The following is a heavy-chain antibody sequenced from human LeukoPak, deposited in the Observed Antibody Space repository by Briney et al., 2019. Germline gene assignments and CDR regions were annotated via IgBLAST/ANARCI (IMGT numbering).Heavy chain of an antibody. D-gene: IGHD1-26*01. CDR1: GFTVSSSY. CDR2: ISWNSGSI. V-gene: IGHV3-9*01. J-gene: IGHJ4*02. CDR3: AKDIAGADAYYFDY. Sequence: PGGSLRLSCAASGFTVSSSYMSWVRQAPGKGLEWVSGISWNSGSIGYADSVKGRFTISRDNAKNSLYLQMNSLRAEDTALYYCAKDIAGADAYYFDYWGQGTLVTVSS.